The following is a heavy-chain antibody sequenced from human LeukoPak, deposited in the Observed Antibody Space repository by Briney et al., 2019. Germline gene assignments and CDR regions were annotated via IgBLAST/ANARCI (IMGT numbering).Heavy chain of an antibody. V-gene: IGHV1-8*01. Sequence: GASVKVSCKASGYTFTNYDINWLRQATGQGLEWMAWMTPNSGNTGHEQKFQGRLTMTRDISINTAYMELSSLRSEDTAVYYCAFCGGDCGGAFDVWGQGTMVTVSS. CDR1: GYTFTNYD. CDR3: AFCGGDCGGAFDV. J-gene: IGHJ3*01. D-gene: IGHD2-21*02. CDR2: MTPNSGNT.